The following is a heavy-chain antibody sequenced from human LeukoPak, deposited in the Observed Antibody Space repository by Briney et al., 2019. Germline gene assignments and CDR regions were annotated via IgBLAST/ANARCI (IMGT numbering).Heavy chain of an antibody. CDR1: RGSLSVSY. CDR2: INHSGGA. V-gene: IGHV4-34*01. Sequence: PEAPSLTCALHRGSLSVSYWSWIRHPPWKGRWWIGEINHSGGANYNPSLKSRVTISVDTSKHQFSRKLSSVTAADTAVYYCARGPRRFDPWGQGTLVTVSS. CDR3: ARGPRRFDP. J-gene: IGHJ5*02.